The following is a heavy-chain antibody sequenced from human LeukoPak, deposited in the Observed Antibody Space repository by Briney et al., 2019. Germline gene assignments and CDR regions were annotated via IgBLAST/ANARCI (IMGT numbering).Heavy chain of an antibody. V-gene: IGHV4-30-2*01. CDR2: IYHSEST. J-gene: IGHJ4*02. CDR1: GGSISSGGYS. CDR3: ARALPAAAFDI. Sequence: SQTLSLTCAVSGGSISSGGYSWSWIRQPPGKGLEWIGYIYHSESTYYNPSLKSRVTISVDRSKNQFSLKLSSVTAADTAVYYCARALPAAAFDIWGQGSLVIVSS. D-gene: IGHD2-2*01.